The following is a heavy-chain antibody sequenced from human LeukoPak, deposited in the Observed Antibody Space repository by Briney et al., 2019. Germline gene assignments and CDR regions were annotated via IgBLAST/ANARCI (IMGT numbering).Heavy chain of an antibody. D-gene: IGHD6-19*01. Sequence: SETLSLTCAVYGGSFSGYYWSWIRQPPGKRLEWIGEINHSGSTNYNPSLKSRVTISVDTSKNQFSLKLSPVTAADTAVYYCARFSPRIAVAGTRYFDYWGQGTLVTVSS. J-gene: IGHJ4*02. CDR2: INHSGST. CDR1: GGSFSGYY. CDR3: ARFSPRIAVAGTRYFDY. V-gene: IGHV4-34*01.